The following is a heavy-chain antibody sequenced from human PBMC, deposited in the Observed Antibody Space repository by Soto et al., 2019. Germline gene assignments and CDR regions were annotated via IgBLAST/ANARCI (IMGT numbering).Heavy chain of an antibody. Sequence: GGSLRLSCAASGFTFSSYGMHWVRQAPGKGLEWVAVIWYDGSNKYYADSVKGRFTISRDNSKNTLYLQMNSLRAEDTAVYYCAREPIVARGETYYFDYWGQGTLVPVSS. D-gene: IGHD5-12*01. J-gene: IGHJ4*02. CDR2: IWYDGSNK. CDR3: AREPIVARGETYYFDY. CDR1: GFTFSSYG. V-gene: IGHV3-33*01.